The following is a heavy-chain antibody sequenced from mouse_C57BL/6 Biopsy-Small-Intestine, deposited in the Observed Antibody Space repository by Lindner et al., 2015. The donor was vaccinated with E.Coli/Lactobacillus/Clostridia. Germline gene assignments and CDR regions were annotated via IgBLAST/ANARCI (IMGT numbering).Heavy chain of an antibody. CDR1: GYTFTGYD. D-gene: IGHD1-1*01. Sequence: SVKVSCKASGYTFTGYDINWVRQATGQGLEWMGWMNPNSGNTGYAQKFQGRVTMTRNTSISTAYMKLSSLRSEDTAVYYCARAITTVPTNDCWGQGTLVTVSS. CDR2: MNPNSGNT. J-gene: IGHJ4*01. V-gene: IGHV1-84*02. CDR3: ARAITTVPTNDC.